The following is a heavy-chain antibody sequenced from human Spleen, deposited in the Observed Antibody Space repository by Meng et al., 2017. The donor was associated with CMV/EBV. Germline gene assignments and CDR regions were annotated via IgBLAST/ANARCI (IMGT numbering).Heavy chain of an antibody. CDR2: IYYSGST. J-gene: IGHJ3*02. V-gene: IGHV4-61*01. CDR1: GGSVSSGSYY. CDR3: AKGESYDILTGYYPLIGAFDN. Sequence: SETLSLTCTVSGGSVSSGSYYWSWIRQPPGKGLEWIGYIYYSGSTNYNPSLKSRVTISVDTSKNQFSLKLSSVTAADTAVYYCAKGESYDILTGYYPLIGAFDNWGQGTMVTVSS. D-gene: IGHD3-9*01.